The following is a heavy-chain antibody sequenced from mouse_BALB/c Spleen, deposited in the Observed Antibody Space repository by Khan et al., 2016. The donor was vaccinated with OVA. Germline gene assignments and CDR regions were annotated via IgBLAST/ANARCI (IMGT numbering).Heavy chain of an antibody. CDR1: GFTFSSYS. J-gene: IGHJ3*01. V-gene: IGHV5-6*01. CDR2: ISSGGDYT. CDR3: AIHLTGSFAY. D-gene: IGHD4-1*01. Sequence: EVQLQESGGDLVKPGGSLKLSCAASGFTFSSYSMSWVRQTPDKRLEWVATISSGGDYTYYPDNVKGRFTISRDNAKNTLYLQMSSLKSEDTAMYYCAIHLTGSFAYGGQGTLVTVAA.